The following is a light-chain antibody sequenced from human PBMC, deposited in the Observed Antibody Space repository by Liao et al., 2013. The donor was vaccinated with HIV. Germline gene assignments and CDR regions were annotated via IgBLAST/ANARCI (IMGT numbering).Light chain of an antibody. V-gene: IGLV3-12*02. Sequence: SYELSQPHSVSVATAQMARITCGGKNIGSKAVHWYQQKPGQDPVLVIYSESNRPSGIPERFSGSNSGHTATLNISRVEAGDEADYYCQVWDRSSGHRVFGGGTKLTVL. J-gene: IGLJ3*02. CDR3: QVWDRSSGHRV. CDR2: SES. CDR1: NIGSKA.